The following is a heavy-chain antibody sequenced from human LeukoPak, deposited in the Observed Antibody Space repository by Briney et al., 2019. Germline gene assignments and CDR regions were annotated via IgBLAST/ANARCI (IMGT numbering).Heavy chain of an antibody. V-gene: IGHV3-30*02. Sequence: PGGSLRLSCAVSGFTFSDYTMNWVRQAPGKGLEWVASIECNGNEKYSSDSLKDRFTISRDNSKNTLYLQLNTVRPEDTAVFYCARGVTSWPQGPYHFDYWGQGILITVSS. J-gene: IGHJ4*02. CDR1: GFTFSDYT. D-gene: IGHD2-2*01. CDR2: IECNGNEK. CDR3: ARGVTSWPQGPYHFDY.